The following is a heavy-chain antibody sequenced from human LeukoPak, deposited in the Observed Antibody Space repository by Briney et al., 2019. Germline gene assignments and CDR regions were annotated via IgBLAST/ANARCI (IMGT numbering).Heavy chain of an antibody. CDR3: ARNSYGDYEGFDP. V-gene: IGHV3-21*01. CDR1: GFTFSSYS. CDR2: ISSSSSYI. Sequence: GGSLRLSCAASGFTFSSYSMNWVRQAPGKGLEWVSSISSSSSYIYYADSVKGRFTISRDNAKNSLYLQMNSLRAEDTAVNYCARNSYGDYEGFDPWGQGTLVTVSS. D-gene: IGHD4-17*01. J-gene: IGHJ5*02.